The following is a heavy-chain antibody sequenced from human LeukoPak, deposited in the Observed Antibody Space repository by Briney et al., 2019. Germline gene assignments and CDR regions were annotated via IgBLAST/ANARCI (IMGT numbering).Heavy chain of an antibody. CDR3: ARAEDIVVVVAADAVDY. CDR1: GFTFSSYW. CDR2: INTDGSST. J-gene: IGHJ4*02. V-gene: IGHV3-74*01. Sequence: GGSLRLSCAASGFTFSSYWMHWVRQAPGKGLVWVSRINTDGSSTSYADSVKGRFTISRDNAKNTLYLQMNSLRAEDTAVYYCARAEDIVVVVAADAVDYWGQGTLVTVSS. D-gene: IGHD2-15*01.